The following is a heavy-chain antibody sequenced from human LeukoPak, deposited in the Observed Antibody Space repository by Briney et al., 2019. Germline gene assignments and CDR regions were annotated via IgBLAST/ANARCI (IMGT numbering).Heavy chain of an antibody. Sequence: ASVKVSCKASGGTFSSYAISWVRQAPGQRLEWMGWISTDNGNRNYPQKLQGRVTMTTDTSTSTAYMELRSLRSDDTAVYYCARDLLTMVRGVNPIGYWGQGTLVTVSS. CDR1: GGTFSSYA. J-gene: IGHJ4*02. D-gene: IGHD3-10*01. V-gene: IGHV1-18*01. CDR3: ARDLLTMVRGVNPIGY. CDR2: ISTDNGNR.